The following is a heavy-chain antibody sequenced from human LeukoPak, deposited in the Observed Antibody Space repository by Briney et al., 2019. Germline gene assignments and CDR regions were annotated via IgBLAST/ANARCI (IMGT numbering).Heavy chain of an antibody. CDR2: IYYSGST. Sequence: SETLSLTCAVSGGSISSGGYSWSWIRQPPGKGLEWIGYIYYSGSTNYNPSLKSRVTISVDTSKNQFSLKLSSVTAADTAVYYCARAIAVAGTFIYYYYYMDVWGKGTTVTISS. V-gene: IGHV4-61*08. J-gene: IGHJ6*03. D-gene: IGHD6-19*01. CDR3: ARAIAVAGTFIYYYYYMDV. CDR1: GGSISSGGYS.